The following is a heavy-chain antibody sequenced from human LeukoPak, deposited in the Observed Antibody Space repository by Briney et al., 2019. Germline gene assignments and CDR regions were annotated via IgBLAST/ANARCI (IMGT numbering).Heavy chain of an antibody. D-gene: IGHD3-22*01. Sequence: ASVKVSCKASGYTITSDYLHWVRQAPGQGLEWMGIINPSGGSTSYAQKFQGRVTMTRDTSISTAYMELSRLRSDDTAAYYCARGRSGYYTGLRRYYFDYWGQGTLVTVSS. J-gene: IGHJ4*02. CDR1: GYTITSDY. V-gene: IGHV1-46*01. CDR3: ARGRSGYYTGLRRYYFDY. CDR2: INPSGGST.